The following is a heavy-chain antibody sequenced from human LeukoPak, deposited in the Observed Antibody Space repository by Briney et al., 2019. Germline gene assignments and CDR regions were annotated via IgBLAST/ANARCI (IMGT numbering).Heavy chain of an antibody. CDR3: AKHRGYGHNFPPVSDY. J-gene: IGHJ4*02. D-gene: IGHD1-1*01. V-gene: IGHV3-23*01. CDR2: ISGSGGST. CDR1: GFPFSSYA. Sequence: PGGSLRLSCAASGFPFSSYAMIWFRQAPGKGLEWVSAISGSGGSTYYADSVKGRFTISRDNSKNTLYLQMNSLRAEDTAVYYCAKHRGYGHNFPPVSDYWGQGTLVTVSS.